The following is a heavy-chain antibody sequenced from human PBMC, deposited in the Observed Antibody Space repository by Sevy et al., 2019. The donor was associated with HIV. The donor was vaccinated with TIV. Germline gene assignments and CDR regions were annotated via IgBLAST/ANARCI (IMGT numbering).Heavy chain of an antibody. CDR1: GFTFDDYA. CDR3: AKYLSSSSWFFDY. V-gene: IGHV3-9*01. D-gene: IGHD6-13*01. J-gene: IGHJ4*02. Sequence: GGSLRLSCAASGFTFDDYAMHWVRQAPGKGLEWVSGISWNSGSIGYADSVKGRFTISRDNAKNSLYLQMNSLRAEDTALYYCAKYLSSSSWFFDYWGQGTLVTVSS. CDR2: ISWNSGSI.